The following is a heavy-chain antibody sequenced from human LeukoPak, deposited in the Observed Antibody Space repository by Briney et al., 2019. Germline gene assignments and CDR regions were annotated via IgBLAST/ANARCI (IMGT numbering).Heavy chain of an antibody. V-gene: IGHV3-21*01. Sequence: PGGSLRLSSAASGFTLSSYSMNWVRQAPGKGLEWVSSISSSSSYIYYADSVKGPFTISRDNAKNSLYLQMNSLRAEDTAVYYCARDLQSRGDSYGDYWGEGTLVTVSS. D-gene: IGHD5-18*01. CDR2: ISSSSSYI. CDR1: GFTLSSYS. CDR3: ARDLQSRGDSYGDY. J-gene: IGHJ4*02.